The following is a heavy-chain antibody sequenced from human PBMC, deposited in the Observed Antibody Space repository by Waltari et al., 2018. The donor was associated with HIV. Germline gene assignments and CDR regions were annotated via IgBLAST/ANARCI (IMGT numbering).Heavy chain of an antibody. CDR1: GFAFSNYG. CDR2: ISFDGKNK. Sequence: QVQLVESGGGVVQPGWSLRLSCEASGFAFSNYGIHWLRQAPGKGLEWVAIISFDGKNKFYADSVKGRFTVSRDNSKNTLYLHMESLRGEDTAVYYCVKGGYDYGDYSYFDYWGQGTLVTVSA. CDR3: VKGGYDYGDYSYFDY. D-gene: IGHD4-17*01. J-gene: IGHJ4*02. V-gene: IGHV3-30*18.